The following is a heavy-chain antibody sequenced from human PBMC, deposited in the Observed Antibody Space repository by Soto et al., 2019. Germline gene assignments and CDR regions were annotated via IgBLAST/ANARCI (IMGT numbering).Heavy chain of an antibody. CDR3: AKGSDSSGYYWFQH. V-gene: IGHV3-33*06. D-gene: IGHD3-22*01. CDR1: GFTFSSYG. J-gene: IGHJ1*01. CDR2: IWYDGSNK. Sequence: GGSLRLSCAASGFTFSSYGMHWVRQAPGKGLEWVAVIWYDGSNKYYADSVKGRFTISRDNSKNTLYLQMNSLRAEDTAVYYCAKGSDSSGYYWFQHWGQGTLVTVSS.